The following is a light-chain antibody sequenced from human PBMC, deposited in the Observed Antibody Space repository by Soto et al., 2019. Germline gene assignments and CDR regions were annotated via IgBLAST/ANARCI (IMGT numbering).Light chain of an antibody. CDR3: QEYSDLWT. CDR2: KAS. V-gene: IGKV1-5*03. CDR1: QSIRSW. J-gene: IGKJ1*01. Sequence: DIQMTQFPSTLSAFVGDSVTITCRASQSIRSWLAWYQQKPGKAPRLLIYKASTLESGVPSRFSGSVSGTEFILTIISLQPDDFATYYCQEYSDLWTFGQGTKVEIK.